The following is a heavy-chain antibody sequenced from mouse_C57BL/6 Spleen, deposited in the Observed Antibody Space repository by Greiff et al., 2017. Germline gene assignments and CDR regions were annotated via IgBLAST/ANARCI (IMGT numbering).Heavy chain of an antibody. CDR1: GYTFTSYW. D-gene: IGHD4-1*01. V-gene: IGHV1-69*01. Sequence: QQPGAELVMPGASVKLSCKASGYTFTSYWMHWVKQRPGQGLEWIGEIDPSDSYTNYNQKFKGKSTLTVDKSSSTAYMQLSSLTSEDSAVYYCARRTGRENSYYAMDYWGQGTSVTVSS. CDR3: ARRTGRENSYYAMDY. CDR2: IDPSDSYT. J-gene: IGHJ4*01.